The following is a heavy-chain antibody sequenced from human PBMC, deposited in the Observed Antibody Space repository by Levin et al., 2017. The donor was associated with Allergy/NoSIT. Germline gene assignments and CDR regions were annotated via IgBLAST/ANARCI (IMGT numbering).Heavy chain of an antibody. CDR1: GFTFSSYG. Sequence: PGESLKISCAASGFTFSSYGMHWVRQAPGKGLEWVAVIWYDGSNKYYADSVKGRFTISRDNSKNTLYLQMNSLRAEDTAVYYCASQRGYYYGMDVWGQGTTVTVSS. CDR3: ASQRGYYYGMDV. J-gene: IGHJ6*02. V-gene: IGHV3-33*01. D-gene: IGHD3-10*01. CDR2: IWYDGSNK.